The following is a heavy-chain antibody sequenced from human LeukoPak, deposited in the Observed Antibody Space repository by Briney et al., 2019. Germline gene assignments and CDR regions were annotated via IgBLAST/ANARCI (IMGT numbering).Heavy chain of an antibody. CDR1: GFTFSSYA. Sequence: PGGSLRLSCAASGFTFSSYAMHWVRQAPGKGLEWVAVISYDGSNKYYADSVKGRFTISRDNSKNTLYLQMNSLRAEDTAVYYCAKGGVPVVSPAVNWGQGTLVIVSS. D-gene: IGHD2-2*01. V-gene: IGHV3-30-3*01. J-gene: IGHJ4*02. CDR2: ISYDGSNK. CDR3: AKGGVPVVSPAVN.